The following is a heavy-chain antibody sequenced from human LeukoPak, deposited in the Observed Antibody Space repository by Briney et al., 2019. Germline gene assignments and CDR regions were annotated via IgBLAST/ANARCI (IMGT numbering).Heavy chain of an antibody. J-gene: IGHJ4*02. CDR3: ARAGLYNWNYEGTTYFDF. V-gene: IGHV3-7*03. CDR1: GFTFSSYW. CDR2: IKQDGSEK. Sequence: GGSLRLSCAASGFTFSSYWMSWVRQAPGKGLEWVANIKQDGSEKYYVDSVKGRFTISRDNAKNSLYLQMNSLRAEDTALYYCARAGLYNWNYEGTTYFDFWGQGTLVTVSA. D-gene: IGHD1-7*01.